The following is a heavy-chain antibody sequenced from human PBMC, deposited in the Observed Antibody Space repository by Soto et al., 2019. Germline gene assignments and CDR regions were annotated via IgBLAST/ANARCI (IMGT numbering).Heavy chain of an antibody. CDR2: IYYSGST. CDR1: GGSISSSSYY. CDR3: ARHRYGDYARYYYYYMDV. J-gene: IGHJ6*03. D-gene: IGHD4-17*01. Sequence: QLQLQESGPGLVKPSETLSLTCTVSGGSISSSSYYWGWIRQPPGKGLEWIGSIYYSGSTYYNPSLKSRVTISVDTSKNQFSLKLSSVTAADTAVYYCARHRYGDYARYYYYYMDVWGKGTTVTVSS. V-gene: IGHV4-39*01.